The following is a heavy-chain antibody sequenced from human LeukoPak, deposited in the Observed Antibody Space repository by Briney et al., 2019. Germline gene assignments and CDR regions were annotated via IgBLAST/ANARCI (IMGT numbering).Heavy chain of an antibody. CDR2: IIPILGIA. J-gene: IGHJ4*02. D-gene: IGHD7-27*01. V-gene: IGHV1-69*04. CDR3: ARDPQLTGDAQPFDY. CDR1: GGTFSSYA. Sequence: SVKVSCKASGGTFSSYAISWVRQASGQGLEWMGRIIPILGIANYAQKFQGRVTITADKSTSTAYMELSSLRSEDTAVYYCARDPQLTGDAQPFDYWGQGTLVTVSS.